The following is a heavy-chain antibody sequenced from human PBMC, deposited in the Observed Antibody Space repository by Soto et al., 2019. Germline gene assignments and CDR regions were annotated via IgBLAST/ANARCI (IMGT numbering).Heavy chain of an antibody. CDR2: IYYSGST. J-gene: IGHJ4*02. V-gene: IGHV4-59*01. CDR3: ARQTYYDILTGGYRNDD. Sequence: SETLSLTCTVSGGSISSYYWSWIRQPPGKGLEWIGYIYYSGSTNYNPSLKSRVTISVDTSKNQFSLKLSSVTAADTAVYYCARQTYYDILTGGYRNDDWGQGTLVTVSS. CDR1: GGSISSYY. D-gene: IGHD3-9*01.